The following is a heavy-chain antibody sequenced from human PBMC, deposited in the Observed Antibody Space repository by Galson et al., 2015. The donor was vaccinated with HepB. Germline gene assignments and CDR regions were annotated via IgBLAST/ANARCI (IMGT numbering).Heavy chain of an antibody. CDR3: ARVLAPTYSYGYYYYYGMDV. V-gene: IGHV3-66*02. Sequence: SLRLSCAASGFTVSSNYMSWVRQAPGKGLEWVSVIYSGDNTYHADSVKGRFTFSRDNSKNTLYLQMNSLRAEDTAVYYCARVLAPTYSYGYYYYYGMDVWGQGTTVTVSS. CDR1: GFTVSSNY. CDR2: IYSGDNT. J-gene: IGHJ6*02. D-gene: IGHD5-18*01.